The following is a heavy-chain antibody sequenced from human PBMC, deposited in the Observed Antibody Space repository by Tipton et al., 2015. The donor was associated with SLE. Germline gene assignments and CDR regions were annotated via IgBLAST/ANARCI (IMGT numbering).Heavy chain of an antibody. Sequence: TLSLTCAVYGGSFSGYYWSWIRQPPGKGLEWIGEINHSGSTNYNPSLKSRVTISVDTSKNQFSLKLSSVTAADTAVYYCARSGLGYCSGGSCQGWFDPWGQGTLVTVSS. J-gene: IGHJ5*02. CDR2: INHSGST. V-gene: IGHV4-34*01. CDR1: GGSFSGYY. CDR3: ARSGLGYCSGGSCQGWFDP. D-gene: IGHD2-15*01.